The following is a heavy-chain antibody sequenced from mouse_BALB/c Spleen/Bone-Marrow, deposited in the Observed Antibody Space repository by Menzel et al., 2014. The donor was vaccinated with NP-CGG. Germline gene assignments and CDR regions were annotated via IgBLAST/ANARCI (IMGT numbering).Heavy chain of an antibody. D-gene: IGHD2-4*01. CDR2: INPSTGYT. CDR3: ARWGLRSDY. J-gene: IGHJ2*01. Sequence: VQVVESGAELVKPGASVKMSCKASGYTFTSYWMHWVKQRPGQGLEWIGYINPSTGYTEYNRKFKDKATLTADKSSSTAYMQLSSLTSGDSAVYYCARWGLRSDYWGQGTTLTVSS. V-gene: IGHV1S26*01. CDR1: GYTFTSYW.